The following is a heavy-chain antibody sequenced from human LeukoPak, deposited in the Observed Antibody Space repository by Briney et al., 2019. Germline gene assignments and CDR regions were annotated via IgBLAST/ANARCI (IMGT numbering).Heavy chain of an antibody. D-gene: IGHD2-2*01. CDR2: INHSGST. V-gene: IGHV4-34*01. J-gene: IGHJ5*02. CDR3: ARHVVPANWFDP. Sequence: SETLSLTCAVYGGSFSGYYWSWIRQPPGKGLEWIGEINHSGSTNYNPSLKSRVTISVDTSKNQFSLKLSSVTAADTAVYYCARHVVPANWFDPWGQGTLVTVSS. CDR1: GGSFSGYY.